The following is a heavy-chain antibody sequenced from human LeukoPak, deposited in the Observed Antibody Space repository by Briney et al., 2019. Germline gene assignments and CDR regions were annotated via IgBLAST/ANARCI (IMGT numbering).Heavy chain of an antibody. V-gene: IGHV1-69*05. CDR3: ARAGGYYYDSSGFRPPTR. Sequence: SVKVSCKASGGTFSSYAISWVRQAPGQGLEWMGGIIPIFGTANYAQKFQGRVTITRDTSASTAYMELSSLRSEDTAVYYCARAGGYYYDSSGFRPPTRWGQGTLVTVSS. CDR2: IIPIFGTA. D-gene: IGHD3-22*01. J-gene: IGHJ4*02. CDR1: GGTFSSYA.